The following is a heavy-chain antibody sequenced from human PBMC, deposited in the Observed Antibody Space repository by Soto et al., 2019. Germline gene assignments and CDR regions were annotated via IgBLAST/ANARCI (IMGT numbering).Heavy chain of an antibody. D-gene: IGHD2-15*01. Sequence: ASVKVSCKASGYTVSNYHMHWVRQAPGQGLEWMGIINPSGETTTYAQKFQGRVTMTRDTSTSTAYMELRSLRSDDTAVYYCARVLGGPYCSGGSCYPDDWGQGSLVTVSS. CDR1: GYTVSNYH. CDR3: ARVLGGPYCSGGSCYPDD. CDR2: INPSGETT. J-gene: IGHJ4*02. V-gene: IGHV1-46*01.